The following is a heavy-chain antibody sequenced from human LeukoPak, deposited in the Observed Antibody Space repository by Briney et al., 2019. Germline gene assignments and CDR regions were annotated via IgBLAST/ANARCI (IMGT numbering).Heavy chain of an antibody. CDR3: ARALRDGYNWGFDY. CDR2: INHSGST. D-gene: IGHD5-24*01. V-gene: IGHV4-34*01. J-gene: IGHJ4*02. CDR1: GGSFSTYY. Sequence: PSETLSLTCAVYGGSFSTYYWTWIRQPPGKGLEWIGEINHSGSTNDNPSLKSRVTISVDTSKNQFSLKLSSVTAADTAVYYCARALRDGYNWGFDYWGQGTLVTVSS.